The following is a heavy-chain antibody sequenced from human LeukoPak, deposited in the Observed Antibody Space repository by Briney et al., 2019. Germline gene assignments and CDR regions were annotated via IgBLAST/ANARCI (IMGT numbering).Heavy chain of an antibody. V-gene: IGHV3-23*01. J-gene: IGHJ4*02. CDR2: ISDSGNT. CDR1: GFTLSSYA. D-gene: IGHD5-18*01. Sequence: GGSLRLSCAASGFTLSSYAMSWVRQAPGKGLEWVSAISDSGNTYHADSVKGRFTISRDSSKNTLYLQMNSLRAEDTAVYYCARSGYNYGYWFDYWGQGTLVTVSS. CDR3: ARSGYNYGYWFDY.